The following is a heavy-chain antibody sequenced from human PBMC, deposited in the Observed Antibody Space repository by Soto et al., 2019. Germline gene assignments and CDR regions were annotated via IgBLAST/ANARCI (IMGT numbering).Heavy chain of an antibody. Sequence: SVKVSCKASGFTFTSSAMQWVRQARGQRLEWIGWIVVGSGNTNYAQKFQERVTITRDMSTSTAYMELSSLRSEDTAVYYCAADFIVGATYYYYYGMDVWGQGTTVTVSS. CDR3: AADFIVGATYYYYYGMDV. CDR2: IVVGSGNT. D-gene: IGHD1-26*01. V-gene: IGHV1-58*02. J-gene: IGHJ6*02. CDR1: GFTFTSSA.